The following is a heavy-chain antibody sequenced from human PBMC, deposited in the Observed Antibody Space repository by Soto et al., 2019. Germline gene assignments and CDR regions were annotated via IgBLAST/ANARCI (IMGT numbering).Heavy chain of an antibody. CDR2: IYYSGST. J-gene: IGHJ5*02. CDR3: ARDLRWGNPQYNWSDP. Sequence: QVQLQESGPGLVKPSQTLSLTCTVSGGSISSGDYYWSWIRQPPGKGLEWIGYIYYSGSTYYNPSLKSRVTISVDTSKNQFSLKLSSVTAADTAVYYCARDLRWGNPQYNWSDPWGQGTLVTVSS. V-gene: IGHV4-30-4*01. CDR1: GGSISSGDYY. D-gene: IGHD7-27*01.